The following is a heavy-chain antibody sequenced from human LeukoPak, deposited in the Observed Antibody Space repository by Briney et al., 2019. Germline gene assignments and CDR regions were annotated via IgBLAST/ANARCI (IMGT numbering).Heavy chain of an antibody. Sequence: GGSLRLSCAASGFTFSSYEMNWVRQAPGKGLEGVSYISSSGSTIYYADSVKGRFTISRDNAKNSLYLQMNSLRAEDTAVYYCARDFIGSGSYYVWFDPWGQGTLVTVSS. CDR3: ARDFIGSGSYYVWFDP. V-gene: IGHV3-48*03. CDR2: ISSSGSTI. D-gene: IGHD1-26*01. CDR1: GFTFSSYE. J-gene: IGHJ5*02.